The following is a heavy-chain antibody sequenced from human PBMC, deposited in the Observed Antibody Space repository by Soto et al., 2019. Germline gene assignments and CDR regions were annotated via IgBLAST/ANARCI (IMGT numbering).Heavy chain of an antibody. Sequence: PAASLKISCNPSGYSFTDDSITWVRQMSGKGLGWMGRIGPSDSQTYYSPSFQGHVTVSADKSSSTAFLQWHRLKASDTDIYYCARTGSGSWLDPWGQGTLVTVSS. CDR2: IGPSDSQT. J-gene: IGHJ5*02. CDR3: ARTGSGSWLDP. V-gene: IGHV5-10-1*01. CDR1: GYSFTDDS. D-gene: IGHD3-10*01.